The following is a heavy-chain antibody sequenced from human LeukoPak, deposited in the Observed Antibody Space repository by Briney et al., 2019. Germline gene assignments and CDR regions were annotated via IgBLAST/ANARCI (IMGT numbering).Heavy chain of an antibody. CDR3: ARGVTTILTFDY. CDR2: IYSGGST. J-gene: IGHJ4*02. V-gene: IGHV3-66*01. CDR1: GFNFGDYG. D-gene: IGHD5-12*01. Sequence: GGSLRLSCAASGFNFGDYGMSWVRQAPGRGLEWVSVIYSGGSTYYADSVKGRFIISRDTSKNTLYLQMSSLRAEDTAVYYCARGVTTILTFDYWGQGTLVTVSS.